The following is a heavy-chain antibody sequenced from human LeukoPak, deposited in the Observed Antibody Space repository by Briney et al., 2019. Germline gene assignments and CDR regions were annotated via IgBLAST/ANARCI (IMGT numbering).Heavy chain of an antibody. J-gene: IGHJ5*02. Sequence: PGGSLRLSCAASGFTFSGSAMHWVRQASGKGLEWVGRIRNKANSYATAYTASVKGRFTISRDDSKNTAYLQMNSLKTEDTAVYYCTRYSSSDNWFDPWGQRTLVTVSS. CDR1: GFTFSGSA. V-gene: IGHV3-73*01. D-gene: IGHD6-6*01. CDR3: TRYSSSDNWFDP. CDR2: IRNKANSYAT.